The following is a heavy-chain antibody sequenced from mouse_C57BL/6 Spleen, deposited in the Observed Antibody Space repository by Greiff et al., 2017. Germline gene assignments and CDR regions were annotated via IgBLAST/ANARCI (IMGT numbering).Heavy chain of an antibody. J-gene: IGHJ4*01. CDR3: ARKGPILSYYDYAMDY. Sequence: VQLVESGPGLVQPSQSLSITCTVSGFSLTSYGVHWVRQSPGKGLEWLGVIWSGGSTDYNAAFISSLSISKDNSKSQVFFKMNSMQADDTAIYYCARKGPILSYYDYAMDYWCQGTSVTVSS. D-gene: IGHD1-1*01. CDR1: GFSLTSYG. CDR2: IWSGGST. V-gene: IGHV2-2*01.